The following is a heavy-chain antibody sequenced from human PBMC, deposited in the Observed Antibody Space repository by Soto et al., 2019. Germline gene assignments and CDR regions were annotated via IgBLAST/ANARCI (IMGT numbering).Heavy chain of an antibody. CDR2: IYDSGNT. CDR3: ARVQGAAAGHSNFDY. V-gene: IGHV4-30-2*01. D-gene: IGHD6-13*01. Sequence: QLQLQESGSGLVKPSQTLSLTCAVSGGSISGTTYSWSWIRQPPGKGLEWIGYIYDSGNTYYNPSLKSQFSIPVDRSKNQFSLKLSSVPAADTAVYYCARVQGAAAGHSNFDYWGQGALVTVSS. J-gene: IGHJ4*02. CDR1: GGSISGTTYS.